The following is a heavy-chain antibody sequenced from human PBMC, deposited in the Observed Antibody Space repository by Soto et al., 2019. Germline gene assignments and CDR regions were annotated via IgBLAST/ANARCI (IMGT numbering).Heavy chain of an antibody. CDR1: GGSISSYY. D-gene: IGHD6-19*01. CDR3: ARGLVAVASREDNSFDI. Sequence: SETLSLTCTASGGSISSYYWSWIRQPPGKGLEWIWYIYYSGSTNYNPSLKSRVTISVDTSKNQFSLKLSSVTAADTAVYYCARGLVAVASREDNSFDICDQGTMVTVSS. V-gene: IGHV4-59*01. J-gene: IGHJ3*02. CDR2: IYYSGST.